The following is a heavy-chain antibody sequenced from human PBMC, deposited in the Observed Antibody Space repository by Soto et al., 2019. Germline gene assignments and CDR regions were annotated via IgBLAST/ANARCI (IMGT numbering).Heavy chain of an antibody. Sequence: SETLSLTCNVSVVSISSSSYYCGWIRQPPGKGLEWIGTIFYSGNTYYNPSLKSRVTISVDTSKHQFSLKLSSVTAADTAVYYCARRRFPGHLYGMEVWGQATTVIVS. CDR3: ARRRFPGHLYGMEV. CDR2: IFYSGNT. CDR1: VVSISSSSYY. J-gene: IGHJ6*02. V-gene: IGHV4-39*01.